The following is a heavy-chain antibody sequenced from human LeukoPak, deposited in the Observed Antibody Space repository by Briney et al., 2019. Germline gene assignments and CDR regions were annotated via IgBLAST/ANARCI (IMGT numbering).Heavy chain of an antibody. CDR3: ASPPSQSHDAFDI. CDR2: INHRGST. J-gene: IGHJ3*02. V-gene: IGHV4-34*01. CDR1: GGSFSGYY. Sequence: SETLSLTCGVYGGSFSGYYGSWIRQPPGKGLEGIGEINHRGSTNYNPSLKSRVTISVDTSKNQFSLKLSSVTAADTAVYYCASPPSQSHDAFDIWGQGTMVTVSS.